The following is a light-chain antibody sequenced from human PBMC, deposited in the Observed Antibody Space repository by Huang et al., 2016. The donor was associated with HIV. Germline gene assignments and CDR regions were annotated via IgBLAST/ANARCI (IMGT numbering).Light chain of an antibody. CDR3: QQYYSSPQT. J-gene: IGKJ1*01. V-gene: IGKV4-1*01. CDR1: QSVYSRSNSKDY. Sequence: DIIMTQYPDSLAVSLGERATLNCRSSQSVYSRSNSKDYMAWFQQKPGQPPRLLLFWASTREAGVPDRFTGSGSGTHFTLTIASLEAEDAAIYYCQQYYSSPQTFGQGTRVEVK. CDR2: WAS.